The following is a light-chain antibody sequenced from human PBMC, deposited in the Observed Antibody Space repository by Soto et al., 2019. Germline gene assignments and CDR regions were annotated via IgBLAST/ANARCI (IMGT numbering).Light chain of an antibody. CDR3: QQYNNWPRAT. Sequence: EVVMTQSPATLSVSPGERATLSCRASESVSTNLAWYQQRPGQAPRLVIYGASTRATGIPARFSGGGSGTEFTLTISSLQSEDFGIYYCQQYNNWPRATFGGGTKVDIK. J-gene: IGKJ4*01. V-gene: IGKV3-15*01. CDR1: ESVSTN. CDR2: GAS.